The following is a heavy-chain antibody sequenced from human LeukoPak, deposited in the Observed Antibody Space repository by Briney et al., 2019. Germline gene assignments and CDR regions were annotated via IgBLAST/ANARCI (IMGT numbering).Heavy chain of an antibody. CDR1: GFTVSSNY. CDR2: IYSGGST. Sequence: GGSLRLSCAASGFTVSSNYMSWVRQAPGKGLEWVSVIYSGGSTYYADSVKGRFTISRDNSKNTLYLQMNSLRTEDTAVYYCATYSSSNGREFQYWGQGTLVTVSS. J-gene: IGHJ1*01. V-gene: IGHV3-53*01. D-gene: IGHD2-2*01. CDR3: ATYSSSNGREFQY.